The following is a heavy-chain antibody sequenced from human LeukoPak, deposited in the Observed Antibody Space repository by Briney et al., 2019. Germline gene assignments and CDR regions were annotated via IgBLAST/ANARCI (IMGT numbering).Heavy chain of an antibody. V-gene: IGHV3-48*04. CDR3: ARARDSSGWYEPLKY. CDR1: GFTFSTYS. CDR2: ISSSSNTI. Sequence: GGSLRLSCAGPGFTFSTYSMNWVRQAPGKGLEWVSYISSSSNTIYYADFVKGRFTISRDNDKNSLYLQMNSLRGEDTAVYYCARARDSSGWYEPLKYWGQGTLVTVSS. D-gene: IGHD6-19*01. J-gene: IGHJ4*02.